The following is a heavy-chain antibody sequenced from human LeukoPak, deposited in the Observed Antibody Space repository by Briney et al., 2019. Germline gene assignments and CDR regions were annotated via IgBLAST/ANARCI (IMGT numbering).Heavy chain of an antibody. J-gene: IGHJ5*02. V-gene: IGHV4-34*01. CDR2: INHSGST. D-gene: IGHD3-10*01. CDR3: ARGDLGITMVRGVSLAFDP. CDR1: GGSFSGYY. Sequence: SETLSLTCAVYGGSFSGYYWSWIRQPPGKGLEWIGEINHSGSTNYNPSLKSRVTISVDTSKNQFSLKLSSVTAADTAVYYCARGDLGITMVRGVSLAFDPWGQGTLVTVSS.